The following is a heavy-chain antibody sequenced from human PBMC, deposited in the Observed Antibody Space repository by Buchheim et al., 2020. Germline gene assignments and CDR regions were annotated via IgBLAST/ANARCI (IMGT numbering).Heavy chain of an antibody. CDR2: MNPDSGAT. CDR3: ARTMVRGVPSMDY. D-gene: IGHD3-10*01. Sequence: QVQLVQSGAEVQKPGASVKVSYKASGYPFTSFDLNWVRQATGQGLECLGWMNPDSGATGYAPKFKGRFTMTWDPSITTAYMEMSSLTSDDTAVYYCARTMVRGVPSMDYWGQGTL. CDR1: GYPFTSFD. V-gene: IGHV1-8*01. J-gene: IGHJ4*02.